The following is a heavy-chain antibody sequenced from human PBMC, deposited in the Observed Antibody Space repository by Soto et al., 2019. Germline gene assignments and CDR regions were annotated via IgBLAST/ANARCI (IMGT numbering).Heavy chain of an antibody. D-gene: IGHD2-15*01. Sequence: ASVKVSCKASGYTFTSYAMHWVRQAPGQRLEWMGWINAGNGNTKYSQKFQGRFTISRDNSKNTLFLQMNSLRVEDTAMYYCSRDDVYCSGGSCYGVPMDVWGRGTTVTVSS. J-gene: IGHJ6*03. CDR3: SRDDVYCSGGSCYGVPMDV. CDR1: GYTFTSYA. CDR2: INAGNGNT. V-gene: IGHV1-3*01.